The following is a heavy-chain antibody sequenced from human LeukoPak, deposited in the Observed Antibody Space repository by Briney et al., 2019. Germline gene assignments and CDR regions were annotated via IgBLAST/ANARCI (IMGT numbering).Heavy chain of an antibody. Sequence: ASVKVSCKASGYTFTSYYIHWVRPAPGKGLEWMGGFDPEDGETIYAQKFQGRVTMTEDTSTDTAYMELSSLRSEDTAVYYCARVAGATTIDYWGQGTLVTVSS. J-gene: IGHJ4*02. CDR3: ARVAGATTIDY. D-gene: IGHD1-26*01. V-gene: IGHV1-24*01. CDR1: GYTFTSYY. CDR2: FDPEDGET.